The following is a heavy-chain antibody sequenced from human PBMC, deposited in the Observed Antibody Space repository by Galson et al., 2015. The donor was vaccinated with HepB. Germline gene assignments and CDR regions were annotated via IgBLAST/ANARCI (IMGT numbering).Heavy chain of an antibody. CDR2: ISGDNGNT. CDR3: ATGRSSVWSFDY. CDR1: GYNLTDG. Sequence: SVKVSCKASGYNLTDGMSWVRQAPGQGLECMGWISGDNGNTRYAEKFQGRVTMTTDTSTDTAYMELRSLRSDDTAVYYCATGRSSVWSFDYWGQGTLVTVPS. V-gene: IGHV1-18*01. D-gene: IGHD6-19*01. J-gene: IGHJ4*02.